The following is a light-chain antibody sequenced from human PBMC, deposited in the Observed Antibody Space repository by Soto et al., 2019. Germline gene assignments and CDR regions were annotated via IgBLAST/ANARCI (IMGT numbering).Light chain of an antibody. Sequence: DLQMTQSPSTLSASVGDRVTITCRASQSIDRWLAWYQQKPGKAPKLLIYRASSLESGVPSRFSGSGSGTEFTHTISSLQPDDFTTYYCQQYKTYTYTFAQGTKLEIK. CDR2: RAS. CDR3: QQYKTYTYT. CDR1: QSIDRW. V-gene: IGKV1-5*03. J-gene: IGKJ2*01.